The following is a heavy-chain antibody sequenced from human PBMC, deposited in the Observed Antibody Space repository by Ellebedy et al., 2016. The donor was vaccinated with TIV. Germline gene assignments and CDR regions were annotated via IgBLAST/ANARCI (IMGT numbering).Heavy chain of an antibody. CDR2: IYYSGGT. CDR1: GGSISSYY. Sequence: SETLSLTCTVSGGSISSYYWGWIRQPPGKGLEWIGSIYYSGGTYYNPSLKSRVTISVDTSKNQFSLKLSSVTAADTAVYYCARGSNGYYYGMDVWGQGTTVTVSS. J-gene: IGHJ6*02. CDR3: ARGSNGYYYGMDV. V-gene: IGHV4-39*07. D-gene: IGHD6-19*01.